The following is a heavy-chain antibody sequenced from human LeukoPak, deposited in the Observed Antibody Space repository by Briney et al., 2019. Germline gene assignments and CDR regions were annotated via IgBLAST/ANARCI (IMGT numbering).Heavy chain of an antibody. J-gene: IGHJ5*02. V-gene: IGHV4-59*01. D-gene: IGHD5-12*01. CDR1: GGSISSYY. CDR2: IYYSGST. Sequence: SETLSLTCTVSGGSISSYYWSWIRQPPGKGLEWIGYIYYSGSTNYNPSLKSRVTISVDTSKNQFSLKLSSVTAADTAVYYCARSLSGLDSGDRWGQGTLVTVSS. CDR3: ARSLSGLDSGDR.